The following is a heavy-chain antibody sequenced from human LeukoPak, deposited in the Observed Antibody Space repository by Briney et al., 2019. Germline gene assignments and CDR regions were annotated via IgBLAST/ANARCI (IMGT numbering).Heavy chain of an antibody. CDR1: GFTFNNSG. V-gene: IGHV3-30*18. J-gene: IGHJ4*02. Sequence: GGSLRLSCAASGFTFNNSGMHWVRQGPGKGLEWVAVISYDGSNQYYADSVKGRFTISRDNSKNTLYLQMNSLRAEDTAVYYCGKDSGFLGSGSYGVRVTYWGQGTLVTVSS. D-gene: IGHD3-10*01. CDR2: ISYDGSNQ. CDR3: GKDSGFLGSGSYGVRVTY.